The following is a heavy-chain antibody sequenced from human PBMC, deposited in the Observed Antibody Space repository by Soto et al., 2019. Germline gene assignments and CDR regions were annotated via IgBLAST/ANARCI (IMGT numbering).Heavy chain of an antibody. J-gene: IGHJ5*02. D-gene: IGHD3-3*01. CDR1: GYTFTSYG. Sequence: ASVKVSCKASGYTFTSYGISWVRQAPGQGLEWMGWISAYNGNTNYAQKLQGRVTMTTDTSTSTAYMELRSLRSDDTAVYYCARFGITIFGVVILKYNWFDPWGQGTLVTVSS. CDR2: ISAYNGNT. V-gene: IGHV1-18*01. CDR3: ARFGITIFGVVILKYNWFDP.